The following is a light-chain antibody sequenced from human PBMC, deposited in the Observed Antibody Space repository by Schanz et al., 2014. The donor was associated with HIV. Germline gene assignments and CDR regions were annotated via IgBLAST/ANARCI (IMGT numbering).Light chain of an antibody. CDR3: CSYGGSNNYV. CDR2: EGN. Sequence: QSALTQPASVSGSPGQSITISCTGTSNDVGNYNLVSWYQQRPGKAPKLMIYEGNKRPSGVSNRFSGSKSGNTASLTVSGLQADDETDYYCCSYGGSNNYVFGTGTKLTVL. V-gene: IGLV2-23*01. J-gene: IGLJ1*01. CDR1: SNDVGNYNL.